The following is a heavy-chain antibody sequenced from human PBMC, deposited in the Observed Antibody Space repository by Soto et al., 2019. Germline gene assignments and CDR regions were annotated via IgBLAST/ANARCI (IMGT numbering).Heavy chain of an antibody. Sequence: GGSLRLSCAASGFTVSSNYMTWVRQAPGKGLEWVSGISGSGATTYYADSVKGRFTISRDNSMNTLYLQMTSLRAEDTAIYYCSKFPRPGRGRGAGQMGFDYWGQGSLVTVSS. J-gene: IGHJ4*02. CDR3: SKFPRPGRGRGAGQMGFDY. CDR1: GFTVSSNY. V-gene: IGHV3-23*01. CDR2: ISGSGATT. D-gene: IGHD3-16*01.